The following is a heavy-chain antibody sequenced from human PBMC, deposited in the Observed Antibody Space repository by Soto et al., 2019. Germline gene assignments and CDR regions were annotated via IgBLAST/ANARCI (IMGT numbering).Heavy chain of an antibody. D-gene: IGHD3-9*01. Sequence: ASVKVSCKASGYTFTSYGISWVRQAPGQGLEWMGWISAYNGNTNYAQKLQGRVTMTTDTSTSTAYMELRSLRSDDTAVYYCARRPQTEYYDILTGYYRLDAFDIWGQGTMVTVSS. CDR3: ARRPQTEYYDILTGYYRLDAFDI. V-gene: IGHV1-18*01. CDR2: ISAYNGNT. CDR1: GYTFTSYG. J-gene: IGHJ3*02.